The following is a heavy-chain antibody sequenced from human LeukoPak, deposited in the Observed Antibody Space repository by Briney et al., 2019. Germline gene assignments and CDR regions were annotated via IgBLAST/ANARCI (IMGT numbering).Heavy chain of an antibody. CDR3: AKPRGIQLWSSFDY. J-gene: IGHJ4*02. CDR1: GVTFSSYG. D-gene: IGHD5-18*01. CDR2: ISYDGSNK. Sequence: GGSLRLSCAASGVTFSSYGMHWVRQAPGKGLEWVTVISYDGSNKYYADSVKGRFTISRDNSKNTLYLQMNSLRAEDTAVYYCAKPRGIQLWSSFDYWGQGTLVTVSS. V-gene: IGHV3-30*18.